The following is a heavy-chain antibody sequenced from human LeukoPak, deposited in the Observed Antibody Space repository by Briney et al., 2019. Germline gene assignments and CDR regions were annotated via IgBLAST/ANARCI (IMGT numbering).Heavy chain of an antibody. CDR3: AVYYDSSRRYFDY. CDR2: ISSSSSYI. Sequence: GGSLRLSCAASGFTFSSYSMNWVRQAPGKGLEWVSSISSSSSYIYYADSVKGRFTISRDNAKNSLYLQMNSLRAEDTAVYYCAVYYDSSRRYFDYWGQGTLVTVSS. J-gene: IGHJ4*02. CDR1: GFTFSSYS. V-gene: IGHV3-21*03. D-gene: IGHD3-22*01.